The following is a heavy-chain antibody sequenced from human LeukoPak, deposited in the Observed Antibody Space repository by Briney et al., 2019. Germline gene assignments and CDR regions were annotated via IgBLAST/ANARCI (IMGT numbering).Heavy chain of an antibody. Sequence: GGSLRLSCAASGFTFSSYSMNWVRQAPGKGLEWVSSISSSSSYIYYADSVKGRFTISRDNAKNSLYLQMNSLRAEDTAVYYCARGCSSTSCYVFWEPGYGMDVWGQGTTVTVSS. D-gene: IGHD2-2*01. CDR1: GFTFSSYS. V-gene: IGHV3-21*01. CDR2: ISSSSSYI. CDR3: ARGCSSTSCYVFWEPGYGMDV. J-gene: IGHJ6*02.